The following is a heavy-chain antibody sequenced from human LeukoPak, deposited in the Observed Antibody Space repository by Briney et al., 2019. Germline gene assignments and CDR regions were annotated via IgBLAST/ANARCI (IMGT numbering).Heavy chain of an antibody. Sequence: GGSLRLSCAASGFTFSSYWMHWVRQAPGKGLVWVSRINSDGSSTSYADSVKGRFTISRDNAKNTLYLQMNSLRAEDTAVYYCVRAVPAANVDYWGQGTLVTVPS. D-gene: IGHD2-2*01. V-gene: IGHV3-74*01. CDR3: VRAVPAANVDY. CDR2: INSDGSST. CDR1: GFTFSSYW. J-gene: IGHJ4*02.